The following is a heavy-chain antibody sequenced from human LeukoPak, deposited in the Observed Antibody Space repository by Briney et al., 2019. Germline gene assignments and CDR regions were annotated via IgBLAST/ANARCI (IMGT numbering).Heavy chain of an antibody. D-gene: IGHD1-26*01. V-gene: IGHV3-74*01. Sequence: GGSLRLSCAASGFTFSSYWMHWVRQAPGKGLVCVSRITSDGSSTSYADAVSGRFTISIDNAKITVYVQMNSLRAEDTVVYYCARDLAGAVFDFWGQGTLVTVSS. J-gene: IGHJ4*02. CDR3: ARDLAGAVFDF. CDR1: GFTFSSYW. CDR2: ITSDGSST.